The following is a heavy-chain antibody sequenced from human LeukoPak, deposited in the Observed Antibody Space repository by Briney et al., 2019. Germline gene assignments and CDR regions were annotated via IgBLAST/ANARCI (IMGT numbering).Heavy chain of an antibody. V-gene: IGHV4-59*01. J-gene: IGHJ6*03. D-gene: IGHD3-3*01. CDR2: IYYSGST. CDR3: AREPLWSGYSYYYYYMDV. CDR1: GGFISSYY. Sequence: SETLSLTCTVSGGFISSYYWSWIRQPPGKGLEWIRYIYYSGSTNYNPSLKSRVPISIDPTKNQFSLKLSSVTAADTAVYYCAREPLWSGYSYYYYYMDVWGKGTTVTVSS.